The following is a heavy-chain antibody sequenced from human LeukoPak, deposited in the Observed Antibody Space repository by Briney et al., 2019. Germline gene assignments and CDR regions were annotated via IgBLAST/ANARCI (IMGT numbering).Heavy chain of an antibody. CDR2: IHPSGSI. J-gene: IGHJ4*02. D-gene: IGHD3-16*02. CDR3: ARGADRYKVAY. Sequence: PSETLSLTCAVYGGSFSGYYWSRIRQPPGKGLEWIGEIHPSGSIHYNPYLESRINISPDTPKNQFSLRMSSVTTADTAVYFCARGADRYKVAYWGPGTLVTVSS. CDR1: GGSFSGYY. V-gene: IGHV4-34*01.